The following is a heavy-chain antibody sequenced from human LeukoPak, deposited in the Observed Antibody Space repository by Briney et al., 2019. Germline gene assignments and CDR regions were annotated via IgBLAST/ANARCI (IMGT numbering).Heavy chain of an antibody. Sequence: GGSLRLSCAASGFTFSSYAMSWVRQAPGRGLEWVSAIRGSGGSTYYADSVKGRFTISRDNSKNTLYLQMNSLRAEDTAVDYCAKRYDSSGFDYWGQGTLVTVSS. CDR3: AKRYDSSGFDY. CDR2: IRGSGGST. D-gene: IGHD3-22*01. V-gene: IGHV3-23*01. CDR1: GFTFSSYA. J-gene: IGHJ4*02.